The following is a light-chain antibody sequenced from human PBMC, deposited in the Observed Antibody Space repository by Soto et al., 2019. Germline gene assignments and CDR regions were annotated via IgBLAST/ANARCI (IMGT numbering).Light chain of an antibody. CDR2: EVR. CDR3: SSYTTTSTLV. CDR1: NRDVGSYNL. J-gene: IGLJ3*02. Sequence: QSALTQPASVSGSPGQSITIACTGTNRDVGSYNLVSWYQQRPGEAPKLIISEVRNRPSGISYRFTGSKSGNTASLTISGLQAEDEAEYYCSSYTTTSTLVFGGGTPLTVL. V-gene: IGLV2-14*01.